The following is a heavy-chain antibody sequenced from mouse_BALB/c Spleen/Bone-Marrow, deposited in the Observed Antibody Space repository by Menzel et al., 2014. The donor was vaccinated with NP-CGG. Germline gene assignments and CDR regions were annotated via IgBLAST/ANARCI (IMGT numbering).Heavy chain of an antibody. D-gene: IGHD1-1*02. CDR3: ARRKLWXAXDX. CDR1: GFDFSSYW. J-gene: IGHJ4*01. CDR2: XNPDSNTI. Sequence: EVHLVESGGGLVQPGGSLKLSCAASGFDFSSYWMTWVRXXPXXGLEXIXXXNPDSNTISYTPSLKDKFIISRDNAKNTLYLQMSKVXSEDTALYYCARRKLWXAXDXXGQGTSVTVSS. V-gene: IGHV4-1*02.